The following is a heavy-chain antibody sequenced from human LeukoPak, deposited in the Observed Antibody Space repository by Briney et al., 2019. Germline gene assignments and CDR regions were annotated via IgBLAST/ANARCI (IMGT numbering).Heavy chain of an antibody. V-gene: IGHV4-59*01. CDR3: ARVALGIDY. CDR1: GGSFSGYY. Sequence: SETLSLTCAVYGGSFSGYYWSWVRQPPGKGLEWIGYIYYSGSTNYNPSLKSRVTISVDTSKNQFSLKLSSVTAADTAVYYCARVALGIDYWGQGTLVTVSS. CDR2: IYYSGST. J-gene: IGHJ4*02.